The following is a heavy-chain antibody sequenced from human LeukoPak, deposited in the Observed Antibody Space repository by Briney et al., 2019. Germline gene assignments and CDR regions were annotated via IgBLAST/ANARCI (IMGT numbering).Heavy chain of an antibody. V-gene: IGHV4-34*01. CDR1: GGSLSGYY. CDR3: ADRWVGMDV. J-gene: IGHJ6*02. Sequence: TSETLSLTCAVYGGSLSGYYWSWIPHPPGKGLEWIGEIYHSGSTKYNPSLKSRVTISIDTAKNQFSLKLSSVAAAGTAVYYCADRWVGMDVWGQGTTVTVSS. CDR2: IYHSGST.